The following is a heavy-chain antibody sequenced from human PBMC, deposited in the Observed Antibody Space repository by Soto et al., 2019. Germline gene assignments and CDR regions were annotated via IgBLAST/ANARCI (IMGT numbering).Heavy chain of an antibody. CDR1: GFTFSSHA. Sequence: VGSLRLSCAASGFTFSSHAMSWVRQAPGKGLEWVSAITGGGDTTYYADSVKGRFTISRDNSKNILYLHMNSLRAEDTAVYYCAKNRDTGVAGTSCWFDPWGQGTLVTVSS. V-gene: IGHV3-23*01. CDR2: ITGGGDTT. J-gene: IGHJ5*02. CDR3: AKNRDTGVAGTSCWFDP. D-gene: IGHD6-19*01.